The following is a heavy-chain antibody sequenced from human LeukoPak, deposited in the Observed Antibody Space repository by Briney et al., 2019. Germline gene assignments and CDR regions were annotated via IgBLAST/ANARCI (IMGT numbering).Heavy chain of an antibody. D-gene: IGHD6-6*01. CDR2: IYYSGST. V-gene: IGHV4-59*01. J-gene: IGHJ4*02. CDR1: GGSISSYY. CDR3: ARAGAIAARPDFDY. Sequence: SEALSLTCSVSGGSISSYYWSWIRQPPGKGLEWIGYIYYSGSTNYNPSLYSRVTISVDTSKNQFSLKLSSVTAADTAIYYCARAGAIAARPDFDYWGQGTLVTVSS.